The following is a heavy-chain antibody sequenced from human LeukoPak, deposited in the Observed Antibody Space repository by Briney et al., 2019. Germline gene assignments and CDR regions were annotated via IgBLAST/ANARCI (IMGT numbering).Heavy chain of an antibody. CDR3: ATTRDYTDAFAS. CDR2: INLRSGGT. V-gene: IGHV1-2*04. D-gene: IGHD4-11*01. J-gene: IGHJ3*01. Sequence: ASVKVSCKASGFNFIGYYIHWVRQSPGQGLEWMGCINLRSGGTNYAPKFQGWVTMTRDTSITTAYMDMSRLTSDDTAAYYCATTRDYTDAFASWGQGTMVTVSS. CDR1: GFNFIGYY.